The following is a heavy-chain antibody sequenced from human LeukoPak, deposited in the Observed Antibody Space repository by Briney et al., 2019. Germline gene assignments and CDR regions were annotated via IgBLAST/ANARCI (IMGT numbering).Heavy chain of an antibody. Sequence: GGSLRLSCAASGFTFSGYDMNWVRQAPGKGLEWVSYISSSVSTIDYAESLKGRFTISRDNAKNSLYLQMNSLRAEDAALYYCARVLPYSHALDVWGQGTTVTVS. CDR1: GFTFSGYD. D-gene: IGHD2-21*01. CDR2: ISSSVSTI. CDR3: ARVLPYSHALDV. V-gene: IGHV3-48*03. J-gene: IGHJ6*02.